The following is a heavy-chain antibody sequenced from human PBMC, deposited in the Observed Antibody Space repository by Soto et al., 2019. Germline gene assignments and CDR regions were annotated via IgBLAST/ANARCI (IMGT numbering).Heavy chain of an antibody. D-gene: IGHD6-19*01. CDR3: ARGLSSGWSKYYMDV. V-gene: IGHV3-49*03. J-gene: IGHJ6*03. Sequence: GGSLRLSCTASGFTFGDYTLSWFRLSPGKGLEWVGFISSKAYGGTTEYAASVKGRFTISRDDSKSIAYLQMNSLKIEDTAVYYCARGLSSGWSKYYMDVWGKGTTVTVSS. CDR1: GFTFGDYT. CDR2: ISSKAYGGTT.